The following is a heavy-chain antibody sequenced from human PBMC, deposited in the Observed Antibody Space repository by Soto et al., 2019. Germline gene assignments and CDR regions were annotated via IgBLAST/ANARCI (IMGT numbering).Heavy chain of an antibody. CDR1: GGSISSGDYY. J-gene: IGHJ4*02. CDR2: IYYSGST. Sequence: QVQLQESGPGLVKPSQTLSLTCTVSGGSISSGDYYWSWIRQPPGKGLEWIGYIYYSGSTYYNPSLKGRVTISVHTSKNQFSLKLSSVTAADTAVYYCANHDYYDSSGYYPSGFHYWGQGTLVTVSS. D-gene: IGHD3-22*01. V-gene: IGHV4-30-4*01. CDR3: ANHDYYDSSGYYPSGFHY.